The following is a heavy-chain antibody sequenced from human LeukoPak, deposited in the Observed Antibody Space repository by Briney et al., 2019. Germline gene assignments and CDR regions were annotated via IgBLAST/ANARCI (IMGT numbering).Heavy chain of an antibody. D-gene: IGHD6-19*01. CDR3: ARAGQWQHFDY. J-gene: IGHJ4*02. Sequence: GGSLRLSCAASGFTFSSYSMNWVRQAPGKGLEWVSSISSSSSYIYYADLVKGRFTISRDNAKNSLYLQMNSLRAEDTAVYYCARAGQWQHFDYWGQGTLVTVSS. V-gene: IGHV3-21*01. CDR1: GFTFSSYS. CDR2: ISSSSSYI.